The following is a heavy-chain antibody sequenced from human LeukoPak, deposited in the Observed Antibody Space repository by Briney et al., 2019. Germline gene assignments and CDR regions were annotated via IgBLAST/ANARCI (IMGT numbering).Heavy chain of an antibody. J-gene: IGHJ4*02. D-gene: IGHD5-18*01. CDR1: GFTFSGYW. CDR2: IKQDGNGG. CDR3: ARRGYSYGFEY. Sequence: AGGSLRLSCAASGFTFSGYWMSWVRQAPGKGLEWVANIKQDGNGGYYVDSAKGRFTISRDNAKNSLFLQMNSLRAEDTAVYYCARRGYSYGFEYWGQGTLVTVSS. V-gene: IGHV3-7*05.